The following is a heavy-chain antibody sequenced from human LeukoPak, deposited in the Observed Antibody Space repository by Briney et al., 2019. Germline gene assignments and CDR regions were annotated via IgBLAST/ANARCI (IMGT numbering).Heavy chain of an antibody. Sequence: PGGSLRLSCAASGFTFSSYSMNWVRQAPGKGLEWVSSISSSSSYIYYADSVKGRFTISRDNAKNSLYLQMNSLRAEDTAVYSCARDGATVGHGMDVWGQGTTVTVSS. CDR2: ISSSSSYI. D-gene: IGHD4-23*01. V-gene: IGHV3-21*01. CDR3: ARDGATVGHGMDV. CDR1: GFTFSSYS. J-gene: IGHJ6*02.